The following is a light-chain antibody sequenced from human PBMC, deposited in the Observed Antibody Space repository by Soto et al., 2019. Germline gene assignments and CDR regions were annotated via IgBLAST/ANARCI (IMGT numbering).Light chain of an antibody. V-gene: IGKV1-39*01. CDR2: DAS. J-gene: IGKJ1*01. CDR3: QQSYSTPRT. Sequence: DIQMTQSPSSLSASVGDRVTITCRASQSISSYLNWYQQKPGKAPKLLIYDASSLQSGVTSRFSGSGSGTDFTLTISSLLPEDFATYYCQQSYSTPRTFGQGTKVEIK. CDR1: QSISSY.